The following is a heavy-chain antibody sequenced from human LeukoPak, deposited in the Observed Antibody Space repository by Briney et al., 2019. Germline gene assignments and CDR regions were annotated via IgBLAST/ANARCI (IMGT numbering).Heavy chain of an antibody. CDR1: GFTFSSYE. CDR2: ISSSGSTI. J-gene: IGHJ4*02. CDR3: ARDLGYYDSSGYYTPSY. V-gene: IGHV3-48*03. Sequence: GGSLRLSCAASGFTFSSYEMNWVRQAPGKGLEWVSYISSSGSTIYYADSVKGRFTISRDNAKNSLYLQMNSLRAEETAVYYCARDLGYYDSSGYYTPSYWGQGTLVTVSS. D-gene: IGHD3-22*01.